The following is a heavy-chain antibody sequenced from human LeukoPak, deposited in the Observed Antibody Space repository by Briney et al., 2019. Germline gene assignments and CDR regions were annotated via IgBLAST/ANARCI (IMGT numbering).Heavy chain of an antibody. CDR3: AKDELRDAFDI. Sequence: GRSLRLSCAASGFTFDDYAMHWVRQAPGKGLEWVSAISGSGGSTYYADSVKGRFTISRDNSKNTLYLQMNSLRAEDTAVYYCAKDELRDAFDIWGQGTMVTVSS. J-gene: IGHJ3*02. CDR1: GFTFDDYA. D-gene: IGHD1-26*01. V-gene: IGHV3-23*01. CDR2: ISGSGGST.